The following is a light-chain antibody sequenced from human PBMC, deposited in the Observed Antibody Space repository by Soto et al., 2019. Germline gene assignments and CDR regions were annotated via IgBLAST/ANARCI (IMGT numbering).Light chain of an antibody. Sequence: DIQMYQSPSTLSGSVGDRVTITCRASQTISRYANWYQQKPGKAPKLLISGAFDLQTGVPSRFSGSGSGTDFTLTINGLQPDDFATYYCQQSYNTPWTFGQGTKVDIK. CDR2: GAF. CDR3: QQSYNTPWT. J-gene: IGKJ1*01. CDR1: QTISRY. V-gene: IGKV1-39*01.